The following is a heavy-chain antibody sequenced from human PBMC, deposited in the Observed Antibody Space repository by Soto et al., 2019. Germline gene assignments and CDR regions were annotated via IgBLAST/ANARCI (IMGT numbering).Heavy chain of an antibody. CDR2: ISWNSGSI. CDR1: GFTFGDYA. Sequence: LRLSCAASGFTFGDYAMQWVRQAPGKGLEWVSAISWNSGSIDYADSVKGRFTISRDNAKNSLYLQMNSLRAEDTALYYCAKSHTTSGWYVTTDYWGQGTRVTVSS. D-gene: IGHD6-19*01. CDR3: AKSHTTSGWYVTTDY. V-gene: IGHV3-9*01. J-gene: IGHJ4*02.